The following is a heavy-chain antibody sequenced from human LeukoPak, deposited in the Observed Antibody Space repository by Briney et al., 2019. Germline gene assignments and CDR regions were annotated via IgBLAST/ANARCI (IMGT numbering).Heavy chain of an antibody. CDR1: GYTFTGYY. CDR3: ARDLACGGDCYSNWFDP. CDR2: INPNSGGT. J-gene: IGHJ5*02. V-gene: IGHV1-2*02. Sequence: ASVKVSCKASGYTFTGYYMHWVRQAPGQGLKWMGWINPNSGGTNYAQKFQGRVTMTRDTSISTAYMELSRLRSDDTAVYYCARDLACGGDCYSNWFDPWGQGTLVTVSS. D-gene: IGHD2-21*02.